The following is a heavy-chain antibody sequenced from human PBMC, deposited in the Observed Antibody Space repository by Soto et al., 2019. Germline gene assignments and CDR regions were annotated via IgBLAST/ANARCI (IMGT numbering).Heavy chain of an antibody. V-gene: IGHV4-39*01. CDR1: GGSISSTVHY. J-gene: IGHJ4*02. CDR3: ASDPYDDYNAFDF. D-gene: IGHD4-17*01. Sequence: SETLSLTCTVSGGSISSTVHYWGWIRQPPGKGLELIGIIYYSGTTYHSPSLKSRVAMSVDTAKSQFSLNLNSVTAADTAVYYCASDPYDDYNAFDFWGQGIPVTVSS. CDR2: IYYSGTT.